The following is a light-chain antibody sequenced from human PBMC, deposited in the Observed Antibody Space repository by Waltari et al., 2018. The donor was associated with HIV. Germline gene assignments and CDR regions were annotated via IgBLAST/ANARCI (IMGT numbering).Light chain of an antibody. CDR2: LAY. Sequence: IVMTQSPLSLSVTPGEPASISCTSTQSLLHSSGYNFLDWYMQKPGQSPQVLIYLAYKRASGVPARFSGSGSATDFTLKISRVEAEDVGFYYCMQGLQIPLTFGGGTKVEIK. CDR1: QSLLHSSGYNF. CDR3: MQGLQIPLT. V-gene: IGKV2-28*01. J-gene: IGKJ4*01.